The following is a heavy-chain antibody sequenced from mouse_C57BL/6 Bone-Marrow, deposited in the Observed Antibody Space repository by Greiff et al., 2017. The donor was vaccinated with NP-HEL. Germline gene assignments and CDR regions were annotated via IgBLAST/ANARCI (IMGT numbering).Heavy chain of an antibody. D-gene: IGHD1-1*01. CDR1: GYTFTDYE. V-gene: IGHV1-15*01. CDR3: TRDGSSKYFDV. Sequence: QVQLQQSGAELVRPGASVTLSCKASGYTFTDYEMHWVKQTPVHGLEWIGAIDPETGGTAYNQKFKGKAILTADKSSSTAYMELRSLTSEDSAVYYCTRDGSSKYFDVWGTGTTVTVSS. CDR2: IDPETGGT. J-gene: IGHJ1*03.